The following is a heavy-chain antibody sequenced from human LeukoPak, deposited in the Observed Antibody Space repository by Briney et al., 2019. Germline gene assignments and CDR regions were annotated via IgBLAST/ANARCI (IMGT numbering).Heavy chain of an antibody. CDR1: GFSFSSYA. Sequence: GGSLRLSCATSGFSFSSYAMSWVRQAPGKGLGWVSAMSSSDDGRYYAASVRGRFTISRDTSRSTLYLQMNSLRAEDAAVYYCAKAPVTSCRGAFCYPFDYWGQGTLVTVSS. J-gene: IGHJ4*02. D-gene: IGHD2-15*01. CDR3: AKAPVTSCRGAFCYPFDY. CDR2: MSSSDDGR. V-gene: IGHV3-23*01.